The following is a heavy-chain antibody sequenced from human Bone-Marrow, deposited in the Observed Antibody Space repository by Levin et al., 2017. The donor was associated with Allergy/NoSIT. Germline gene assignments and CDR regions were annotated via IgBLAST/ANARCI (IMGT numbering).Heavy chain of an antibody. CDR1: GFTFSSYG. D-gene: IGHD3-16*02. CDR3: AKATPYNYVWGTSRYTDAFDI. CDR2: ISFDGSNK. J-gene: IGHJ3*02. V-gene: IGHV3-30*18. Sequence: GGSLRLSCVGSGFTFSSYGIHWVRQAPGKGREWVAVISFDGSNKFYVESVQGRFTISRDESKKTVYLQMNSLRADDTAVYYCAKATPYNYVWGTSRYTDAFDIWGQGTTVTVSS.